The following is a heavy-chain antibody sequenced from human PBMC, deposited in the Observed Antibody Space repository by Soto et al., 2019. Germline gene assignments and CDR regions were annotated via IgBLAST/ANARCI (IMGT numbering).Heavy chain of an antibody. CDR2: IIPIFGTA. V-gene: IGHV1-69*06. J-gene: IGHJ6*02. D-gene: IGHD3-22*01. CDR3: AREVKGYYDSRGYYYYYYYGMDV. CDR1: GGTFSSYA. Sequence: QVQLVQSGAEVKKPGSSVKVSCKASGGTFSSYAISWVRQAPGQGLEWMGGIIPIFGTANYAQKFQGRVTITADKSTSTAYVELSSLRSEDTAVYYCAREVKGYYDSRGYYYYYYYGMDVWGQGTTVTVSS.